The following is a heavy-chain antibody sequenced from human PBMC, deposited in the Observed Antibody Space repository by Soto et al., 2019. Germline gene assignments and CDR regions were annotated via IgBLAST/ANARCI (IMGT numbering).Heavy chain of an antibody. V-gene: IGHV4-59*08. CDR3: ASHGFGSLHGLVDV. Sequence: QVQLQESGPGLVKPSETLSLTCTVSGGSITNYYCSWFRQPPGKGLEWIGYIQYNGYSAYNLSLKRLVTKSMATSKTQFSLMLESVTATDTAVYYCASHGFGSLHGLVDVWGQGTTVIVSS. CDR2: IQYNGYS. J-gene: IGHJ6*02. D-gene: IGHD3-10*01. CDR1: GGSITNYY.